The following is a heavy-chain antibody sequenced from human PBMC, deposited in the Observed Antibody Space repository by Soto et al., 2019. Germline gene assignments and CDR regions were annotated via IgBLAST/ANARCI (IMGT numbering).Heavy chain of an antibody. Sequence: EVQLLESGGGLVQPGGSLRLSCAASGFTFSSYVMSWVRQAPGKGLEGVSGIRGCGGSTYYADSVKGRFTISRYNSTNPLYLQMPSLRAADPAVDYCAKVPYAVWSRYYPPLYFDYWGQGTRVTVSS. D-gene: IGHD3-3*01. J-gene: IGHJ4*02. V-gene: IGHV3-23*01. CDR1: GFTFSSYV. CDR2: IRGCGGST. CDR3: AKVPYAVWSRYYPPLYFDY.